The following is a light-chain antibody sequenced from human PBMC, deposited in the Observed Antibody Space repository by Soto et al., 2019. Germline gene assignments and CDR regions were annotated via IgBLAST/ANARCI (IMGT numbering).Light chain of an antibody. CDR2: DVS. V-gene: IGLV2-14*03. CDR1: SSDVGRYNY. J-gene: IGLJ1*01. Sequence: QSVLAQPASVSGSRGQSITISCTGTSSDVGRYNYVSWFQQHPGKVPKLIIYDVSNWPSGVSDRFSGSKSGNTASLTISGLHPEHEADYYCSSFTSSSTFVFGTGTKVTV. CDR3: SSFTSSSTFV.